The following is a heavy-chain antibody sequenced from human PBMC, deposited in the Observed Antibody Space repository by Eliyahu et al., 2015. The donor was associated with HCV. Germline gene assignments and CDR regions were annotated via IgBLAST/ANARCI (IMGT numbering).Heavy chain of an antibody. Sequence: EVQLVESGGGSVQPGGSLRLXCEVSGFTFEDYAMXWVRQXPGKGLEWVSGVSWNNDRVDYAESVRGRFAISRDNARNTVYLQVNSLRAEDTAFYYCVKDRDGGSHFFYTFDIWGQGTLVTVS. CDR3: VKDRDGGSHFFYTFDI. V-gene: IGHV3-9*01. J-gene: IGHJ3*02. D-gene: IGHD2-15*01. CDR2: VSWNNDRV. CDR1: GFTFEDYA.